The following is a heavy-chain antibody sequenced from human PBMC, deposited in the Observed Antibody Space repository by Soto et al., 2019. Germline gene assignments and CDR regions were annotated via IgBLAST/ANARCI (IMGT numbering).Heavy chain of an antibody. J-gene: IGHJ4*02. CDR1: GFSFSTYA. V-gene: IGHV3-23*01. CDR3: AKGNGAGAGTAHFFDY. Sequence: EVQLLESGGGLVQPGGSLRLSCAASGFSFSTYAMSWVRQAPGKGLEWVSGINGSGDFIYYADSAKGRFTISRDNSKNTLYLQMSSLRAEDTALYYCAKGNGAGAGTAHFFDYWGQGTLVTVSS. CDR2: INGSGDFI. D-gene: IGHD6-13*01.